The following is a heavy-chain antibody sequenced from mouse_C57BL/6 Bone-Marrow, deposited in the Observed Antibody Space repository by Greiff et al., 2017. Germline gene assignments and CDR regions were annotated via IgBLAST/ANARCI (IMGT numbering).Heavy chain of an antibody. V-gene: IGHV1-64*01. Sequence: QVQLQQPGAELVKPGASVKLSCKASGYTFTGSCMHWVKQRPGQGLEWIGMIHPNSGSTNYNAKFKSKATMTVDKSSSTAYMQLSSLTSEDSAVYYCAGGGWVLPSFAYWGQGTLVTVSA. CDR3: AGGGWVLPSFAY. J-gene: IGHJ3*01. D-gene: IGHD2-3*01. CDR2: IHPNSGST. CDR1: GYTFTGSC.